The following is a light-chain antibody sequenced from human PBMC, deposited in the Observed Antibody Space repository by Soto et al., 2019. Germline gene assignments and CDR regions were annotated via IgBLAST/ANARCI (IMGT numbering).Light chain of an antibody. J-gene: IGKJ5*01. CDR3: QQSYSALSIT. V-gene: IGKV1-39*01. Sequence: DIQMTQSPSSLSASVGDRVTITCRASESIARHLNWYQQKPGKAPQLLIYAASSLQNGVPSRFRGGGSGTDFTITISNLQPEDFATYYCQQSYSALSITFGQGTRLEIK. CDR1: ESIARH. CDR2: AAS.